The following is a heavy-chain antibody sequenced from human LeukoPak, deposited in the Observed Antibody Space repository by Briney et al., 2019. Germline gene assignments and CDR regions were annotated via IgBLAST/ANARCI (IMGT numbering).Heavy chain of an antibody. CDR3: ARETWACSNCSEHEFCYYYYMDV. CDR1: VFALSVYN. CDR2: ISSSGSTI. J-gene: IGHJ6*03. D-gene: IGHD3-10*02. Sequence: GGSLRLSCAASVFALSVYNTSSSRQAPGKGLEWVSYISSSGSTIYYADSVKGRFTISRDNAKNSLYLQMNSLRAEDTAVSYCARETWACSNCSEHEFCYYYYMDVWGKGTTVTVSS. V-gene: IGHV3-11*01.